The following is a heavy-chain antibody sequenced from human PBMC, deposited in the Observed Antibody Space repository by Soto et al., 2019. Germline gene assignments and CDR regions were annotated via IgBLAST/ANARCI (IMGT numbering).Heavy chain of an antibody. Sequence: QVTLKESGPVLVKSTETLTLTCTVSGFSLSESRMGVSWIRQPPGKALEWLAHIFSSDEKSYESSLKSRVAISKDTSKSQVFLTLTNMAPVDTATYFCARSESSRSFCRFDYWGRGSLVTVSS. CDR1: GFSLSESRMG. CDR3: ARSESSRSFCRFDY. CDR2: IFSSDEK. V-gene: IGHV2-26*01. D-gene: IGHD2-2*01. J-gene: IGHJ4*02.